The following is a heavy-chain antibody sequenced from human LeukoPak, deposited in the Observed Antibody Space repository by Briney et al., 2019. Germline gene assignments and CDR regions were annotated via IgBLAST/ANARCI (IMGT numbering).Heavy chain of an antibody. V-gene: IGHV3-7*01. CDR2: INQDGGEK. CDR1: GFTFSSYW. CDR3: ATGRSCTTCYLPDY. Sequence: GGSLRLSCGASGFTFSSYWMTWVRQAPGKGLEWVANINQDGGEKYYVDSVKGRFTIFRDNAKNSLYLQMNSLRAEDTAVYHCATGRSCTTCYLPDYWGQGTLVTVSS. D-gene: IGHD2-2*01. J-gene: IGHJ4*02.